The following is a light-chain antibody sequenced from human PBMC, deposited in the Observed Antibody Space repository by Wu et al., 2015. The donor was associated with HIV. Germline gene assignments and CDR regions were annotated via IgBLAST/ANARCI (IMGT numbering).Light chain of an antibody. Sequence: GERATSLAGPVNVLVNNYLVWYQHRPGQPPRLLIYGAYTRAAGIPDRFSGSGSGTDFTLTISRLEPEDFAVYYCQQFESSTYSFGQGTKLEI. CDR1: NVLVNNY. V-gene: IGKV3-20*01. CDR2: GAY. J-gene: IGKJ2*03. CDR3: QQFESSTYS.